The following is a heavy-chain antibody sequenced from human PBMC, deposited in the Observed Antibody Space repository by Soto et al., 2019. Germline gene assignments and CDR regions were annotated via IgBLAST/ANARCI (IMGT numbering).Heavy chain of an antibody. CDR1: GYTFTSYD. CDR2: MNPNSGNT. Sequence: GASVKVSCKASGYTFTSYDINWGRQATGQGLEWMGWMNPNSGNTGYAQKFQGRVTMTRNTSISTAYMELSSLRSEDTAVYYCARDYYDFWSGFYDYYYGMDVWGQGTTVTVSS. D-gene: IGHD3-3*01. V-gene: IGHV1-8*01. J-gene: IGHJ6*02. CDR3: ARDYYDFWSGFYDYYYGMDV.